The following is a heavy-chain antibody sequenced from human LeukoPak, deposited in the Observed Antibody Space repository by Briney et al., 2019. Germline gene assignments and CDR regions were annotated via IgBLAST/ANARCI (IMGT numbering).Heavy chain of an antibody. CDR1: GFTFGDYA. Sequence: GGSLRLSWTASGFTFGDYAMSWFRQAPGQGLEWVGFIRSKAYGGTTEYAASVKGRFTISRDDSKSIAYLQMNSLKTEDTAVYYCTRGTNGYYYDSSGYYLSDYWGQGTLVTVSS. V-gene: IGHV3-49*03. CDR2: IRSKAYGGTT. CDR3: TRGTNGYYYDSSGYYLSDY. J-gene: IGHJ4*02. D-gene: IGHD3-22*01.